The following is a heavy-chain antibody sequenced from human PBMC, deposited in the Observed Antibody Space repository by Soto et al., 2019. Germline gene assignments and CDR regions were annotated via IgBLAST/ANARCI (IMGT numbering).Heavy chain of an antibody. V-gene: IGHV1-69*12. CDR2: IIPIFGTA. CDR3: ARALGRGILTGYYAYYYYGMDV. D-gene: IGHD3-9*01. Sequence: QVQLVQSGAEVKKPGSSVKVSCKASGGTFSSYAISWVRQAPGQGLEWMGGIIPIFGTANYAQKFQGRVTITADESTSTAYMELSSLRSEDTAVYYCARALGRGILTGYYAYYYYGMDVWGQGTTVTVSS. CDR1: GGTFSSYA. J-gene: IGHJ6*02.